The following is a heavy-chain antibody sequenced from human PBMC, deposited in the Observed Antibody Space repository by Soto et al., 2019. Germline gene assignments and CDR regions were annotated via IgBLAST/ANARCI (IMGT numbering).Heavy chain of an antibody. CDR3: ARHKSYGDYDY. J-gene: IGHJ4*02. V-gene: IGHV4-59*08. CDR2: IYYSGST. D-gene: IGHD4-17*01. Sequence: SETLSLTCTVSGGSISSYYWSWIRQPPGKGLERIGYIYYSGSTNYNPSLKSRVTISVDTSKNQFSLKLSSVTAADTAVYYCARHKSYGDYDYWGQGTLVTVSS. CDR1: GGSISSYY.